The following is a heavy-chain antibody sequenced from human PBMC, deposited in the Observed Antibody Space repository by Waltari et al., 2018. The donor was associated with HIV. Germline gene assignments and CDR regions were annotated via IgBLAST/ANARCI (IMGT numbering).Heavy chain of an antibody. D-gene: IGHD3-10*01. CDR3: ARRGLLRFLGRYGSGSTDAFDI. J-gene: IGHJ3*02. V-gene: IGHV4-39*01. CDR2: IYYSGST. CDR1: GGSISSSSYY. Sequence: QLQLQESGPGLVKPSETLSLTCTVSGGSISSSSYYWGWIRQPQGTGLGWIGSIYYSGSTYYNPSLKSRVTISVDTSKNQFSLKLSSVTAADTAVYYCARRGLLRFLGRYGSGSTDAFDIWGQGTMVTVSS.